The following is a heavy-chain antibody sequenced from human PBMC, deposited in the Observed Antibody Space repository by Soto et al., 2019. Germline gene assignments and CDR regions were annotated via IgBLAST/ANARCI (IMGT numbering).Heavy chain of an antibody. J-gene: IGHJ5*02. CDR2: IYYSGST. D-gene: IGHD6-19*01. CDR3: ARSIAVAKPSPLNWFDP. V-gene: IGHV4-39*01. CDR1: GGSISSSSYY. Sequence: PSETLSLTCTVSGGSISSSSYYWGWIRQPPGKGLEWIGSIYYSGSTYYNPSLKSRVTISVDTSKNQFSLKLSSVTAADTAVYYCARSIAVAKPSPLNWFDPWGQGTLVTVSS.